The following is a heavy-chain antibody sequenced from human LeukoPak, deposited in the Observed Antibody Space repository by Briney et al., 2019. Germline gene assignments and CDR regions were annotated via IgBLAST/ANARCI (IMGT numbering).Heavy chain of an antibody. CDR1: GYTFTGYY. Sequence: ASGKVSCKASGYTFTGYYMHWVRQATGQGLEWMGWINPNSGGTNYAQKFQGRVTMTRDTSISTAYMELSRLRSDDTAVYYCARETGDAGYFDYWGQGTLVTVSS. D-gene: IGHD7-27*01. CDR3: ARETGDAGYFDY. V-gene: IGHV1-2*02. CDR2: INPNSGGT. J-gene: IGHJ4*02.